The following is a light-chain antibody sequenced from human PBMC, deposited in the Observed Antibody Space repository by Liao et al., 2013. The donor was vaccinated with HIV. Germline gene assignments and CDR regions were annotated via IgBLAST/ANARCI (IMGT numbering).Light chain of an antibody. Sequence: SYELTQPPSVSVSPGQTASITCSGDKLGDKYACWYQQKPGQSPVLVIYQDRRRPSGIPERFSGSNSGSTATLTISETQPLDEADYYCQTWDSSTAVFGGGTKLTVL. V-gene: IGLV3-1*01. CDR1: KLGDKY. J-gene: IGLJ2*01. CDR3: QTWDSSTAV. CDR2: QDR.